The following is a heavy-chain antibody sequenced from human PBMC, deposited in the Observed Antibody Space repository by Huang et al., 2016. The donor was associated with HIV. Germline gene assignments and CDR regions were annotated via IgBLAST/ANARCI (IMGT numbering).Heavy chain of an antibody. D-gene: IGHD2-15*01. CDR1: GYSFTAYS. J-gene: IGHJ2*01. CDR3: ARAPSVYVGGYDWYFDL. Sequence: QVQLLQSGSELREPGASVKISCKASGYSFTAYSINWLRQAPGRGPEWMGWLNTRTRDPTYAQGLTGRFVFSLDTSINTAYLHINSLETDDSAVYFCARAPSVYVGGYDWYFDLWGRGTRVTVS. V-gene: IGHV7-4-1*02. CDR2: LNTRTRDP.